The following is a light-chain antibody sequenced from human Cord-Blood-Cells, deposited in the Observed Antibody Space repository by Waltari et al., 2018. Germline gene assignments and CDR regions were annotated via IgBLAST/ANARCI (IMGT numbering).Light chain of an antibody. CDR2: EGS. CDR3: CSYAGSSYVV. Sequence: QSALTQPASVSGSPGQSTTISCRGTRSDVGSYNLASWYQQHPGKAPKLMIYEGSKRPSGVSDRFSGSKSGNTASLTISGLQAEDEADYYCCSYAGSSYVVFGGGTKLTVL. V-gene: IGLV2-23*01. J-gene: IGLJ2*01. CDR1: RSDVGSYNL.